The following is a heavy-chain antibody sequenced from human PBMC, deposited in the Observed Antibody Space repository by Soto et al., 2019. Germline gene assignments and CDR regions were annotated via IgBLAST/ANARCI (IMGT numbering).Heavy chain of an antibody. CDR3: ARVLARFGELYPPFDY. D-gene: IGHD3-10*01. CDR2: MNPNNGNT. V-gene: IGHV1-8*01. Sequence: ASVKVSCKASGYTLTSYDINWVRQATGQGLEGMGGMNPNNGNTGYAQKFQGRVTMTTDTSTSTAYMELRSLRSDDTAVYYCARVLARFGELYPPFDYWGQGTLVTVSS. CDR1: GYTLTSYD. J-gene: IGHJ4*02.